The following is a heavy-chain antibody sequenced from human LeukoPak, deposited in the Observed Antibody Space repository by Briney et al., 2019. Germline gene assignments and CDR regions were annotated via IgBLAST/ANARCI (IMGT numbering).Heavy chain of an antibody. D-gene: IGHD3-3*01. J-gene: IGHJ4*02. CDR1: GFTVSSNY. CDR2: IYSGGST. CDR3: ASPGPSIFGVVITH. Sequence: PGGSLRLSXAASGFTVSSNYMSWVRQAPGKGLEWVSVIYSGGSTYYADSVKGRFTISRDNSKNTLYLQMNSLRAEDTAVYYCASPGPSIFGVVITHWGQGTLVTVSS. V-gene: IGHV3-66*02.